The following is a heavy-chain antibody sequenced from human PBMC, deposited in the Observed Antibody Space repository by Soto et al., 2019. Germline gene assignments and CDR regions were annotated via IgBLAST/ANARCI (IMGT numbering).Heavy chain of an antibody. J-gene: IGHJ4*02. Sequence: GGSLRLSCAASGFTFSSYAMRWVRQAPGKGLEWVSAISGSGGSTYYADSVKGRFTISRDNSKNTLYLQMNSLRAEDTAVYYCAKVIFSYGYYFDYWGQGTLVTVSS. D-gene: IGHD5-18*01. V-gene: IGHV3-23*01. CDR1: GFTFSSYA. CDR2: ISGSGGST. CDR3: AKVIFSYGYYFDY.